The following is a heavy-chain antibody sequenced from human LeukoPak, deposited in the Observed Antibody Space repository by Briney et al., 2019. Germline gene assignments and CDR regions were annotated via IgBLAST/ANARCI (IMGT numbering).Heavy chain of an antibody. CDR1: GFTFDDYG. CDR2: INWNGGST. J-gene: IGHJ4*02. V-gene: IGHV3-20*04. D-gene: IGHD6-13*01. Sequence: GGSLRLSCAASGFTFDDYGMSWVRQAPGKGLEWVSGINWNGGSTVYADSVKGRFTISRDNAKNSLYLQMNSLRAEDTALYYCAGELAIAAAGIFDYWGQGTLVTVSS. CDR3: AGELAIAAAGIFDY.